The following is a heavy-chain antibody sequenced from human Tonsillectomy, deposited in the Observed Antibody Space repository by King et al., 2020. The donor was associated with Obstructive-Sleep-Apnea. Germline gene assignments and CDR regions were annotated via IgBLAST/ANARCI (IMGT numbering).Heavy chain of an antibody. J-gene: IGHJ6*02. Sequence: VQLQESGPGLVKLSQTLSLTCTVSGGSISSGGYYWSWIRRHPGKGLEWIGYIYYSGSTYYNPSLKSRVTISVDTSKNQFSLKLSSVTAADTAVYYCANRRGYSQAKDYGMDVWGQGTTVTVSS. CDR3: ANRRGYSQAKDYGMDV. CDR2: IYYSGST. D-gene: IGHD5-18*01. CDR1: GGSISSGGYY. V-gene: IGHV4-31*03.